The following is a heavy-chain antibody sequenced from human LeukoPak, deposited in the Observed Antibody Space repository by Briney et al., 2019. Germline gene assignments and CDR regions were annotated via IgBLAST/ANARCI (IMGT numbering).Heavy chain of an antibody. J-gene: IGHJ5*02. CDR2: INRSGST. CDR3: ARDYGTELAYGGGDCYDRGFDP. V-gene: IGHV4-4*07. CDR1: GDSISSYY. D-gene: IGHD2-21*02. Sequence: SETLSLTCTVSGDSISSYYWSWVRQAAGKGLEWIGRINRSGSTNYNPSLKSRVTISVDPSKVQFSLKLTSVTAADTAVYYCARDYGTELAYGGGDCYDRGFDPWGQGTLVTVSS.